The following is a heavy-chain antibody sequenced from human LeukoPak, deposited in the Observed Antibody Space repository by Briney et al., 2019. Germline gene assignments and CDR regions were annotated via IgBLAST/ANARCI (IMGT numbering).Heavy chain of an antibody. CDR3: ARGTAFITIFAEWLLYTKKGVYWFDP. V-gene: IGHV4-34*01. J-gene: IGHJ5*02. CDR2: INHSGST. D-gene: IGHD3-3*01. Sequence: SETLSLTCAVYGGSFSGYYWSWIRQPPGKGLEWIGEINHSGSTNYNPSLKSRVTISVDTSKNQFSLKLSSVTAAGTAVYYCARGTAFITIFAEWLLYTKKGVYWFDPWGQGTLVTVSS. CDR1: GGSFSGYY.